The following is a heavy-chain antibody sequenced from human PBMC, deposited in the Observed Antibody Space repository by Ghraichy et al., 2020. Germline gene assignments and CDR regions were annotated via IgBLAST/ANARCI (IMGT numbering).Heavy chain of an antibody. V-gene: IGHV3-15*01. CDR2: IKSKTDGGTT. CDR3: TTDPTDTLAMGIDY. J-gene: IGHJ4*02. CDR1: GFTFSNAW. D-gene: IGHD5-18*01. Sequence: GGSLRLSCAASGFTFSNAWMSWVRQAPGKGLEWVGRIKSKTDGGTTDYAAPVKGRFTISRDDSKNTLYLQMNSLKTEDTAVYYCTTDPTDTLAMGIDYWGQGTLVTVSS.